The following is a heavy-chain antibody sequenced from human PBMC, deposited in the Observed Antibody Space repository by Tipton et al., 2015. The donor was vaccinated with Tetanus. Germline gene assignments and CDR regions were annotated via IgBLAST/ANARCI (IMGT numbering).Heavy chain of an antibody. J-gene: IGHJ6*02. Sequence: TLSLTCSVSGGSINSGGYFWNWIRQQPGKGPEWIGYIYYSGTTNSNPSLKSRVTISTDKSKNQVSLRLNSVTAADTAVYFCARTPDYYYGMDVWGQGTTVTVYS. V-gene: IGHV4-31*03. CDR2: IYYSGTT. CDR1: GGSINSGGYF. CDR3: ARTPDYYYGMDV.